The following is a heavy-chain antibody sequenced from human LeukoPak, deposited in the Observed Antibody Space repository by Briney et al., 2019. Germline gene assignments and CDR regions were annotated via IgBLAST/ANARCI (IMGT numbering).Heavy chain of an antibody. V-gene: IGHV4-39*07. D-gene: IGHD6-19*01. CDR1: GGSISSSSYY. Sequence: SETLSLTCTVSGGSISSSSYYWGWIRQPPGKGLEWIGEIRQSGGTNYNPSLKSRLTISVDTSKNQLSLKLNSVTAADTAVYYCARDYGEWLVPSSWGQGTVVTVSS. CDR2: IRQSGGT. CDR3: ARDYGEWLVPSS. J-gene: IGHJ5*02.